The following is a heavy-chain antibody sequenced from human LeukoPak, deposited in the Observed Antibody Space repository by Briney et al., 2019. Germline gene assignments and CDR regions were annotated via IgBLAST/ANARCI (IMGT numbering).Heavy chain of an antibody. CDR2: IEGDGSET. Sequence: GGSLTLSCADSGFTLSRFLMNWFRPAPAGGLEWVANIEGDGSETYYVDSVKGRFTISRDNAKNSLDLEMNSLRVEDTAVYYCTKGHYGDQRQWGQGTLVTVSS. CDR3: TKGHYGDQRQ. CDR1: GFTLSRFL. D-gene: IGHD4-17*01. V-gene: IGHV3-7*01. J-gene: IGHJ4*02.